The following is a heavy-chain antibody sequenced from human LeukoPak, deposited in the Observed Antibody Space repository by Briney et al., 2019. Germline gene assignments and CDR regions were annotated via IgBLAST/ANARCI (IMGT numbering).Heavy chain of an antibody. CDR3: ARGRNYYVLDY. V-gene: IGHV4-34*01. Sequence: SETLSLTCAVYGGSFSGYYWSWIRQPLANGLEWIGEINHSGSTNYNPSLTSRVTISVDTSKNQFSLKLSSVTAADTAVYYCARGRNYYVLDYWGQGTLVTVSS. CDR1: GGSFSGYY. CDR2: INHSGST. J-gene: IGHJ4*02. D-gene: IGHD3-10*02.